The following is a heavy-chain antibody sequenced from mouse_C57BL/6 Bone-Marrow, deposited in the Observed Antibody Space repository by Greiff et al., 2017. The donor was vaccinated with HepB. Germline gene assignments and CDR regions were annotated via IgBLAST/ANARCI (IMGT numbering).Heavy chain of an antibody. CDR3: ARPDYYGSSAWFAY. V-gene: IGHV5-12*01. CDR2: ISNGGGST. CDR1: GFTFSDYY. J-gene: IGHJ3*01. Sequence: DVKLVESGGGLVKPGGSLKLSCAASGFTFSDYYMYWVRQTPEKRLEWVAYISNGGGSTYYPDTVKGRFTISRDNAKNTLYLQMSRLKSEDTAMYYCARPDYYGSSAWFAYWGQGTLVTVSA. D-gene: IGHD1-1*01.